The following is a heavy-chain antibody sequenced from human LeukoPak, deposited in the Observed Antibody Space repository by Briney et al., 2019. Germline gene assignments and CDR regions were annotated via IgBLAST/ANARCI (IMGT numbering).Heavy chain of an antibody. D-gene: IGHD3-3*01. CDR1: GYTFTGYY. CDR2: INPNSGGT. V-gene: IGHV1-2*02. Sequence: ASVKVSCKASGYTFTGYYMHWVRQAPGQGLEWMGWINPNSGGTNYAQKFQGRVTMTRDTSISTAYMELSSLRSEDTAVYYCARAYDFWSGYPPPFDYWGQGTLVTVSS. J-gene: IGHJ4*02. CDR3: ARAYDFWSGYPPPFDY.